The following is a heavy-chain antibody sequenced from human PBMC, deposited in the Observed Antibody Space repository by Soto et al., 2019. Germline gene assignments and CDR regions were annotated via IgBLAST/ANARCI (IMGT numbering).Heavy chain of an antibody. Sequence: ASVKVSCKASGYTFTGYYMTWVRQAPGQGLERMRWISAYNGNTNYAQKIQGRVNMTTDKSTSTAYMEMRSLRSDDSAVYYCARDGAVAGTVGDYWGQGTLVTVPS. J-gene: IGHJ4*02. CDR3: ARDGAVAGTVGDY. D-gene: IGHD6-19*01. CDR2: ISAYNGNT. CDR1: GYTFTGYY. V-gene: IGHV1-18*04.